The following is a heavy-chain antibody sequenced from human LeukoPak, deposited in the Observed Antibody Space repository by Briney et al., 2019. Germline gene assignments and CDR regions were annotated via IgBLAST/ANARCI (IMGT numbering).Heavy chain of an antibody. CDR3: ARRRAVPGFYYFDY. CDR2: IYYSGST. D-gene: IGHD2/OR15-2a*01. Sequence: SETLSLTCTVSGGSISNYYRTWIRQPPGKGLEWIGYIYYSGSTNYNPSLKSRVTMSVDTSKNQFSLKLSSLTAADTAVYYCARRRAVPGFYYFDYWGQGTLVTVSS. J-gene: IGHJ4*02. V-gene: IGHV4-59*08. CDR1: GGSISNYY.